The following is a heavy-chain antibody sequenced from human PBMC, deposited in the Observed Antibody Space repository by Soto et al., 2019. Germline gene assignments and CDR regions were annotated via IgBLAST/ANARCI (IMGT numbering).Heavy chain of an antibody. J-gene: IGHJ4*02. Sequence: QVQLQESGPGLVKPSETLSLTCTVSGGSITPYYWSWIRQPPGKRLEWIGYISSSGITNYNPSLNSRVTISVDTSKNQFSLKLSSVTAADTAVSYCVRDCYSSSCFDLWGQGTLVTVSS. CDR1: GGSITPYY. V-gene: IGHV4-59*01. CDR3: VRDCYSSSCFDL. D-gene: IGHD6-13*01. CDR2: ISSSGIT.